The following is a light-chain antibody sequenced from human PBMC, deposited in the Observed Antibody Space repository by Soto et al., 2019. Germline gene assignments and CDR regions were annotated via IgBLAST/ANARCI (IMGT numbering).Light chain of an antibody. CDR3: SSCTSSFVV. CDR2: DVS. Sequence: QSALTQPASVSGSPGQSITISCTGTSSDVGGYNYFSWYQQHPGKAPKLMIYDVSNRPSGVSNRFSGSKSGNTASLTISGLQAEDESDYYCSSCTSSFVVFGGGTQLTVL. CDR1: SSDVGGYNY. V-gene: IGLV2-14*01. J-gene: IGLJ2*01.